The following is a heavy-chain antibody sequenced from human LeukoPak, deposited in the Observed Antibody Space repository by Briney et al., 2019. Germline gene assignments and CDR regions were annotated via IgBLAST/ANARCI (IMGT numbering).Heavy chain of an antibody. V-gene: IGHV5-51*01. Sequence: GESLKISCKVSGYSFISYWIGWVRQMPGKGLEWMGIIYPGDSDTRYSPSFQGRVTISVDTSINTAYLQWSSLKASDTAMYYCARQSAWSDFWSGYSDYWGQGTLVTVSS. J-gene: IGHJ4*02. D-gene: IGHD3-3*01. CDR3: ARQSAWSDFWSGYSDY. CDR1: GYSFISYW. CDR2: IYPGDSDT.